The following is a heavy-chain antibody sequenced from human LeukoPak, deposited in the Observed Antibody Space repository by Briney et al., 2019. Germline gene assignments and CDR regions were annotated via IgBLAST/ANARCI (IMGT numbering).Heavy chain of an antibody. J-gene: IGHJ4*02. CDR2: IYETGDT. CDR1: GGSLRNYY. CDR3: ARHPFSAPFDY. V-gene: IGHV4-59*08. Sequence: SETLSLTCTVSGGSLRNYYWSWIRQPPGKGLEYIGYIYETGDTNSNPSLKSRVTISLDTSKNQFSLKVNSVTAADTAMYYCARHPFSAPFDYWGPGILVTVSS. D-gene: IGHD6-19*01.